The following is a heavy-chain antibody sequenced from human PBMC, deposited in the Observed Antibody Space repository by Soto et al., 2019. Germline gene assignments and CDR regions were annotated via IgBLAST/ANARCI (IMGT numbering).Heavy chain of an antibody. CDR1: GYTFSSFC. CDR2: ISAHPGNT. Sequence: QIQLVQSGTEVKKPGASVKVSCKASGYTFSSFCFSWVRQAPGQGLEWVAWISAHPGNTNYAHKVQGRITLTTDTSSSTAYMELRSLRSYDTANYYCARDGHDGSDYGLDYWGQGTLVTVSS. J-gene: IGHJ4*02. CDR3: ARDGHDGSDYGLDY. D-gene: IGHD1-26*01. V-gene: IGHV1-18*01.